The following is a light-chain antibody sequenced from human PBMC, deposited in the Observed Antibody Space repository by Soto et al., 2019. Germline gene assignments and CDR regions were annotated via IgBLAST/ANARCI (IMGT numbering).Light chain of an antibody. V-gene: IGLV2-8*01. CDR1: SSDVGGYNY. CDR3: SSYAGSNYYV. J-gene: IGLJ1*01. CDR2: EVS. Sequence: QSVLTQPPSASGSPXQSVTISCTGTSSDVGGYNYVSWYQQHPGKAPKLMIYEVSKRPSGVPDRFSGSKSGNTASLTVSGLQAEDEADYYCSSYAGSNYYVFGTGTKVTVL.